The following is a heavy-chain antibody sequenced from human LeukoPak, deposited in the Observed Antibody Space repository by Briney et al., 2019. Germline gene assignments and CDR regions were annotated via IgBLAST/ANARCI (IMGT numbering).Heavy chain of an antibody. CDR1: GYILFSYA. V-gene: IGHV1-3*01. CDR3: ARDLVITWVRGVITDY. D-gene: IGHD3-10*01. Sequence: ASVKVSCKASGYILFSYAMHWVRQAPGQRLEWLGGINAGNDNTKYSQKFQGRVTITRDTSASTAYLELSSLRSEDTAVYYCARDLVITWVRGVITDYWGQGTLVTVSS. CDR2: INAGNDNT. J-gene: IGHJ4*02.